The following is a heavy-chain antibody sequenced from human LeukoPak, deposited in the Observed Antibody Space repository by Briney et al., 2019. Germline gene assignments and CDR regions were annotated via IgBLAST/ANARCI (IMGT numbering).Heavy chain of an antibody. V-gene: IGHV3-53*01. D-gene: IGHD6-19*01. CDR2: ISNDGDT. J-gene: IGHJ4*02. Sequence: PGGSLRLSCAASGFTVSSNYMSWVRQGPGKGLECVSVISNDGDTYYVDSVKGRFTISRDTSKNTVSLQMNSLRAEDTAVYYCAGDKTTGGWYEFDYWGQGTLVTVSS. CDR3: AGDKTTGGWYEFDY. CDR1: GFTVSSNY.